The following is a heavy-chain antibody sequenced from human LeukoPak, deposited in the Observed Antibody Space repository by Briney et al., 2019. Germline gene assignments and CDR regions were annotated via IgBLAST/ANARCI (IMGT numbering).Heavy chain of an antibody. J-gene: IGHJ6*03. CDR3: ARGLGYYYYMDV. CDR1: GFTFSSYA. Sequence: GGSLKLSCAASGFTFSSYAMHWVRQAPGKGLEYGSAISSNGGSTYYANSVKGRFTISRDNSKNTLYLQMGSLRAEDMAVYYCARGLGYYYYMDVWGKGTTVTVSS. D-gene: IGHD3-16*01. CDR2: ISSNGGST. V-gene: IGHV3-64*01.